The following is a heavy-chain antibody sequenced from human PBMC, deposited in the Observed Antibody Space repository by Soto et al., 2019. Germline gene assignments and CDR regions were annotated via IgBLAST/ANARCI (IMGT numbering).Heavy chain of an antibody. CDR2: TIPVFNTA. Sequence: QVQLEQSGAEVKKPGSSVKVSCKASGGTLSDHGVAWLRQAPGQGLEWMGGTIPVFNTAKYAQKFQGRVTVTADKVTNIAIMARSSMSSEDTAFYCCARGGYGSGNYYTGPSACDMWGQGTMVIVSS. J-gene: IGHJ3*02. D-gene: IGHD3-10*01. V-gene: IGHV1-69*06. CDR1: GGTLSDHG. CDR3: ARGGYGSGNYYTGPSACDM.